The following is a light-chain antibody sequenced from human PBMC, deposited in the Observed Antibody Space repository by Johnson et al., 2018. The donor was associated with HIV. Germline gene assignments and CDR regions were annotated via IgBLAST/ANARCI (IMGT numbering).Light chain of an antibody. CDR3: GSWDSSLSALYV. Sequence: QSMLTQPPSVSAAPGQKVTISCSGSSSTIGNNYVSWYQQFPGTAPKLLIYETNKRPSGIPDRFSGSKSGTSATLGITGLQTGDEADYYCGSWDSSLSALYVFGTGTKVAVL. V-gene: IGLV1-51*02. CDR1: SSTIGNNY. CDR2: ETN. J-gene: IGLJ1*01.